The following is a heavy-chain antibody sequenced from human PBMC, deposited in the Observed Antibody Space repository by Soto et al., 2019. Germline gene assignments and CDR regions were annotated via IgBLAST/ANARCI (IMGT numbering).Heavy chain of an antibody. D-gene: IGHD6-6*01. CDR3: ARQPPYRIAAQTRPSYYYYGMDV. J-gene: IGHJ6*02. Sequence: GESLKISCKGSGYSFTSYWIGWVRQMPGKGLEWMGIIYPGDSDTRYSQSFQGQVTISADKSISTAYLQWSSLKASDTAMYYCARQPPYRIAAQTRPSYYYYGMDVWGQGTTVTVSS. CDR2: IYPGDSDT. CDR1: GYSFTSYW. V-gene: IGHV5-51*01.